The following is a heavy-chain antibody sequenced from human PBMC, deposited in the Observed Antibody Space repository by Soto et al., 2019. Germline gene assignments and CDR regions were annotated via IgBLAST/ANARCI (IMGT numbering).Heavy chain of an antibody. Sequence: GGSLRLSCAASGFTFSDYYMSWIRQAPGKGLEWVSYISSSGSTIYYADSVKGRFTISRDNAKNSLYLQMNSLRAEDTAVYYCARDRPGFGVVSYGMDVWGQGTTVTVSS. J-gene: IGHJ6*02. CDR3: ARDRPGFGVVSYGMDV. V-gene: IGHV3-11*01. D-gene: IGHD3-3*01. CDR2: ISSSGSTI. CDR1: GFTFSDYY.